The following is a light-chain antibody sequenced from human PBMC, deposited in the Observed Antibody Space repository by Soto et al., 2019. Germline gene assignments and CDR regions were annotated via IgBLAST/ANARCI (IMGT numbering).Light chain of an antibody. V-gene: IGLV2-11*01. CDR2: DVS. CDR3: CSYAGSYTFV. J-gene: IGLJ1*01. Sequence: QSVLTHPRSVSGSPGQSVTISCTRTSSYVGGYNYVSCYQQHPGKAPKLMIYDVSKRPSGVPDRFSGSKSGNTASLTISGLQAEDEADYYCCSYAGSYTFVFGTGTKVTV. CDR1: SSYVGGYNY.